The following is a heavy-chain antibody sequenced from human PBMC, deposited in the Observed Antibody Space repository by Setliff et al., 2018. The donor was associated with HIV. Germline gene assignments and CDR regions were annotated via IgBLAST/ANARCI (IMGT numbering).Heavy chain of an antibody. CDR1: GYTFTSYG. D-gene: IGHD3-22*01. J-gene: IGHJ4*02. CDR2: ISAYNGNT. Sequence: GASVKVSCKASGYTFTSYGISWVRQAPGQGLEWMGWISAYNGNTHYAQRLQGRVTMTTDTSTRTAYMELRSLRSDDTAVYYCAKIRNRDYFDNSGYYSPYYFDYWGQGTLVTVS. V-gene: IGHV1-18*01. CDR3: AKIRNRDYFDNSGYYSPYYFDY.